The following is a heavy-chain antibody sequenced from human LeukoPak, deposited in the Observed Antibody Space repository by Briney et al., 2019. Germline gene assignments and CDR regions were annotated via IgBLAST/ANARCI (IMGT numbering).Heavy chain of an antibody. CDR3: AREIVVVPAAMQPYYYYMDV. V-gene: IGHV1-18*01. J-gene: IGHJ6*03. Sequence: ASVKVSCKASGYTFTSYGISWVRQAPGQGLEWMGWISAYNGNTNYAQKLQGRVTMTTDTSTSTAYMELRSLRSDDTAVYYCAREIVVVPAAMQPYYYYMDVWGKGTTVTVSS. D-gene: IGHD2-2*01. CDR1: GYTFTSYG. CDR2: ISAYNGNT.